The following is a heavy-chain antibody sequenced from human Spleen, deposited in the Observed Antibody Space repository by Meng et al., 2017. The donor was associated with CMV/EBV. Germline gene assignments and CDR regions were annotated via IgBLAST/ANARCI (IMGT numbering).Heavy chain of an antibody. V-gene: IGHV6-1*01. CDR3: AREAKQLALFDH. CDR2: TYYRSKWYN. D-gene: IGHD6-13*01. Sequence: QVQLQQSGPGLVKPSXTLPHNCXXSGDSVSSNSAAWNWIRQSPSRGLEWLGRTYYRSKWYNDYAVSVKSRITINPDTSKNQFSLQLNSVTPEDTAVYYCAREAKQLALFDHWGQGTMVTVSS. J-gene: IGHJ4*02. CDR1: GDSVSSNSAA.